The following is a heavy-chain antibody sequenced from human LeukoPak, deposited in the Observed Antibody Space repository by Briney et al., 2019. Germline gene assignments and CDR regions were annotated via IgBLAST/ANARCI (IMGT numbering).Heavy chain of an antibody. D-gene: IGHD2-2*01. CDR2: INHSGST. V-gene: IGHV4-34*01. J-gene: IGHJ4*02. CDR3: ARGSSDIVVVPASKAGFDY. Sequence: SETLSLTCTVSGGSISSYYWSWIRQPPGKGLEWIGEINHSGSTNYNPSLKSRVTISVDTSKNQFSLKLSSVTAADTAVYYCARGSSDIVVVPASKAGFDYWGQGTLVTVSS. CDR1: GGSISSYY.